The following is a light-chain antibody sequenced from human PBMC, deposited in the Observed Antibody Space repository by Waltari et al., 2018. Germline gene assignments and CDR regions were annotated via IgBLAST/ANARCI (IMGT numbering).Light chain of an antibody. Sequence: DIQMTQAPSTLSASVGDRVTITCRASQSISTWLAWYQQKPGKAPKLLIYKASTLHSGVPARFSGSGSGTEFTLTISSLQPDDFATYYCQQHNGYFGGGTKVET. J-gene: IGKJ4*01. CDR2: KAS. CDR1: QSISTW. V-gene: IGKV1-5*03. CDR3: QQHNGY.